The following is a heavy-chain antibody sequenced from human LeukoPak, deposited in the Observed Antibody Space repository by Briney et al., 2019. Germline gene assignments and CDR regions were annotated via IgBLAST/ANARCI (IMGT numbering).Heavy chain of an antibody. V-gene: IGHV3-43D*03. CDR2: ISWDGGST. Sequence: GGSLRLSCAASGFTFDDYAMHWVRQAPGKGLEWVSLISWDGGSTYYADSVKGRFTISRDNSKNSLYLQMDSLRAEDTALYYCAKDMAAYYYASGNIDYWGQGTLVTVSS. D-gene: IGHD3-10*01. CDR1: GFTFDDYA. J-gene: IGHJ4*02. CDR3: AKDMAAYYYASGNIDY.